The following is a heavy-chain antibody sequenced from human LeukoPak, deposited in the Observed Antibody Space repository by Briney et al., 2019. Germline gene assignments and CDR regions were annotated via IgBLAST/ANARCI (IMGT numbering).Heavy chain of an antibody. CDR1: GGSFSGYY. Sequence: SETLSLTCAVYGGSFSGYYWSWIRQPPGKGLEWIGDINHSGSTNYNPSLKSRVTISVDTSKNQFSLKLSSVTAADTAVYYCARGKRITMVRGVLQGYYYMDVWGKGTTVTVSS. D-gene: IGHD3-10*01. CDR2: INHSGST. J-gene: IGHJ6*03. CDR3: ARGKRITMVRGVLQGYYYMDV. V-gene: IGHV4-34*01.